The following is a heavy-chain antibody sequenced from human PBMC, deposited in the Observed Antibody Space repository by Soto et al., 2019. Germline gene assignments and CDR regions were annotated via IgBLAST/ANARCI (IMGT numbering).Heavy chain of an antibody. CDR1: GFTFSSYS. J-gene: IGHJ6*02. V-gene: IGHV3-21*01. CDR3: VRENRGKVVYYCGMDV. CDR2: INSSSSYI. Sequence: PGGSLRLSCAASGFTFSSYSMNWVRQAQATGLELVSSINSSSSYIYYPDSVKDRFTISRDNTKNSQYLQMNSLRAEDTAVYYFVRENRGKVVYYCGMDVWGQGTTVTVSS. D-gene: IGHD3-16*01.